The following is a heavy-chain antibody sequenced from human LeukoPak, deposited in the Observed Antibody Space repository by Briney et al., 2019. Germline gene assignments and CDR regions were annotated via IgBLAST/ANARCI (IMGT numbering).Heavy chain of an antibody. CDR2: NDNNDDK. J-gene: IGHJ4*02. V-gene: IGHV2-5*01. CDR1: GFSLTSPGEG. D-gene: IGHD3-10*01. Sequence: SGPTLVNPTQTLTLTCTFSGFSLTSPGEGVGWIRQPPGEPLEFLTLNDNNDDKRYSPSLQSRLTITKDTSENRVALTVTNMAPVETATYSCVHSTTLVGGFLYFDFWGRGPWVTVPS. CDR3: VHSTTLVGGFLYFDF.